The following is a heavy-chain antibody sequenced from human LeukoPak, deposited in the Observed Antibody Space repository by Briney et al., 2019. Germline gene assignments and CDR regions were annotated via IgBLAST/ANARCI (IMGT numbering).Heavy chain of an antibody. Sequence: GGSLTLSCAASAFTFSAYWMHWARQVPGKGLVWVSHISSYGSTTTSACSVKGRFTISRDNARNTLFLQMKSLRAEDTAVYYCVRDRGGLPVVYWGQGSLVTVSS. D-gene: IGHD3-10*01. CDR2: ISSYGSTT. CDR3: VRDRGGLPVVY. J-gene: IGHJ4*02. CDR1: AFTFSAYW. V-gene: IGHV3-74*01.